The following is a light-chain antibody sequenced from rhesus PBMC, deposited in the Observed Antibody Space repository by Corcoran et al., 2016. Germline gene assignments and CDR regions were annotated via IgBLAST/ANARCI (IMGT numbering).Light chain of an antibody. CDR3: QQYDDFPLT. Sequence: DIQMTQSPSSLSASVGDRVTITCRASQGINNYLTWYQQKPGKAPKPLIYAASNLETGAPSRFSGSGSGTEYTLTISSLQPEDIATYYCQQYDDFPLTFGGGTKVEI. CDR1: QGINNY. CDR2: AAS. V-gene: IGKV1-66*01. J-gene: IGKJ4*01.